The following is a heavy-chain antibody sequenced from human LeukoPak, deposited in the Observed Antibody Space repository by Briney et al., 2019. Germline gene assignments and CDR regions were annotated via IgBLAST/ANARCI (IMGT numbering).Heavy chain of an antibody. CDR2: ISSSSSYI. V-gene: IGHV3-21*01. D-gene: IGHD4-11*01. Sequence: KPGGSLRLSCAASGIVFSTTAMNWARQSPGKGLEWVSSISSSSSYIYYADSVKGRFTISRDNAKNSLYLQMNSLRAEDTAVYYCAREPTGDYYYYMDVWGKGTTVTVSS. CDR3: AREPTGDYYYYMDV. CDR1: GIVFSTTA. J-gene: IGHJ6*03.